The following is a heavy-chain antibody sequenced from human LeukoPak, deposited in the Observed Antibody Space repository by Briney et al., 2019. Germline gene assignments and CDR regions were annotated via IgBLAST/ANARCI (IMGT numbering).Heavy chain of an antibody. Sequence: GGSLRLSCAASGFTFSSYGMHWVRQAPGKGLEWVAFIRCDGSNKYYADSVKGRFTISRDNSKNTLYLQMNSLRAEDTAVYYCAKDQSWNYYDSSGYYPTYIFDYWGQGTLVTVSS. CDR3: AKDQSWNYYDSSGYYPTYIFDY. CDR1: GFTFSSYG. V-gene: IGHV3-30*02. CDR2: IRCDGSNK. J-gene: IGHJ4*02. D-gene: IGHD3-22*01.